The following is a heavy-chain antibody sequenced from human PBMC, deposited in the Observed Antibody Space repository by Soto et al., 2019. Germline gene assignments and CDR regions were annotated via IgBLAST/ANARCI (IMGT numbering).Heavy chain of an antibody. CDR3: ITYPDFWGGHTPL. D-gene: IGHD3-3*01. Sequence: EVQLVESGGGLVQPGGSLRLSCAASGFSITNTWMHWVRQAPGKGLEWVGRVKSKADGGTADYAAPVKGRFTVSRDDSKNTQYLQMNSLKVEDTAVYYCITYPDFWGGHTPLWCQGTLVTVSS. CDR1: GFSITNTW. CDR2: VKSKADGGTA. V-gene: IGHV3-15*07. J-gene: IGHJ4*02.